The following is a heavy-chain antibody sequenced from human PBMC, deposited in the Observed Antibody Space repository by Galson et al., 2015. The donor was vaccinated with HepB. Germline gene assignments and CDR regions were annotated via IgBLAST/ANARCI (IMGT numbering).Heavy chain of an antibody. CDR2: IYYSGST. J-gene: IGHJ5*02. Sequence: LSLTCTVSGGSISSSSYYWGWIRQPPGKGLEWIGSIYYSGSTYYNPSLKSRVTISVDTSKNQFSLKLSSVTAADTAVYYCARTGTSVVVAATGWFDPWGQGTLVTVSS. CDR3: ARTGTSVVVAATGWFDP. CDR1: GGSISSSSYY. V-gene: IGHV4-39*01. D-gene: IGHD2-15*01.